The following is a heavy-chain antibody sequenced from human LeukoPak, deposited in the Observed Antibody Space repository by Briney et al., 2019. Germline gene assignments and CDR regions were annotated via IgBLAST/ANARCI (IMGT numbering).Heavy chain of an antibody. J-gene: IGHJ4*02. CDR1: GFTFSNYW. CDR3: ARKGELERRRSWDC. V-gene: IGHV3-7*03. Sequence: GGSLRLSCAASGFTFSNYWMSWVCQTPGKGLEWVANIKQDGRKRYYVDSVKGRFTISRDNAKNSLYLQMSSLRAEDTAVYYCARKGELERRRSWDCWGQGTLVTVSS. D-gene: IGHD1-1*01. CDR2: IKQDGRKR.